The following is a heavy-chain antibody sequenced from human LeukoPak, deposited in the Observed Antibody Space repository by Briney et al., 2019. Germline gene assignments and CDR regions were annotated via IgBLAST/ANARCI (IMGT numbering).Heavy chain of an antibody. D-gene: IGHD3-22*01. J-gene: IGHJ4*02. CDR3: AKDRTMIVVVMILDY. CDR2: IRYDGSNK. V-gene: IGHV3-30*02. CDR1: GFTFSSYG. Sequence: GGSLRLSCAASGFTFSSYGMHWVRQAPGKGLEWVAFIRYDGSNKYYANSVKGRFTISRDNSKNTLYLQMNSLRAEDTAVYYCAKDRTMIVVVMILDYWGQGTLVTVSS.